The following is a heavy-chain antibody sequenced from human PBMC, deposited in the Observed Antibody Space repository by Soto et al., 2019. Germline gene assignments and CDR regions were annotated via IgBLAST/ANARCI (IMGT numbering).Heavy chain of an antibody. V-gene: IGHV1-69*12. CDR2: IIPIFGTA. CDR1: GGTFSSYA. Sequence: QVQLVQSGAEVKKPGSSVKVSCKASGGTFSSYAISWVRQAPGQGLEWMGGIIPIFGTANYAQKFQGRVTITADESTSTAYMERSSLRSEDTAVYYCARRERVMQFAAAAGTVDYYYYGMDVWGQGTTVTVSS. CDR3: ARRERVMQFAAAAGTVDYYYYGMDV. J-gene: IGHJ6*02. D-gene: IGHD6-13*01.